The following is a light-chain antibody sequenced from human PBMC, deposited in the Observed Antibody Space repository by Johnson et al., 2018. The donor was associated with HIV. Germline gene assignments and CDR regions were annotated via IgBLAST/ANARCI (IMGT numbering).Light chain of an antibody. CDR3: GTWDSSLTTSYV. V-gene: IGLV1-51*01. CDR2: DNN. CDR1: SSNIGNNY. J-gene: IGLJ1*01. Sequence: QSVLTQPPSVSAAPGQKVTISCSGSSSNIGNNYVSWYQQLPGTAPKLLIYDNNKRPSGIPDRFSGSKSGTSATLGITGLQTGDEADYYCGTWDSSLTTSYVFGTGTQVIVV.